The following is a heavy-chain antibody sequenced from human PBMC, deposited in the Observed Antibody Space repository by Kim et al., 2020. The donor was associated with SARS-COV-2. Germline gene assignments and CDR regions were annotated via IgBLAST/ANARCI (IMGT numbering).Heavy chain of an antibody. J-gene: IGHJ6*02. CDR1: GYSFTSYW. CDR2: IDPSDSYT. CDR3: ARLIIGDVGGDYGMDV. D-gene: IGHD3-10*01. Sequence: GESLKISCKGSGYSFTSYWISWVRQMPGKGLEWMGRIDPSDSYTNYSPSFQGHVTISADKSISTAYLQWSSLKASDTAMYYCARLIIGDVGGDYGMDVWGQGTTVTVSS. V-gene: IGHV5-10-1*01.